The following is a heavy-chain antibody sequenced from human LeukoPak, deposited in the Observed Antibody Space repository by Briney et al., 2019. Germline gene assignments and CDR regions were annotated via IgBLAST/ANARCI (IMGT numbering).Heavy chain of an antibody. CDR1: GDSMRNYY. Sequence: SETLSLTCTVSGDSMRNYYWNWIRQSPDKGLEWVGLINYGGNTYYNPSLLSRITMSVDTSKKQFSLNLRSVTTADTAVYYCARQKRWLRSDDASDIWGQGTMVTVSS. J-gene: IGHJ3*02. CDR3: ARQKRWLRSDDASDI. CDR2: INYGGNT. D-gene: IGHD5-12*01. V-gene: IGHV4-59*01.